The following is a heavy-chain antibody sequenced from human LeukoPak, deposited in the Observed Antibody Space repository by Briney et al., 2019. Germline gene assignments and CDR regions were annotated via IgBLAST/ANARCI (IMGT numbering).Heavy chain of an antibody. Sequence: SETLSLTCTVSGGSISSYYWSWIRQPPGKGLEWIGYFYYSGSTNYNPSLKSRVTISVDTSKNQFSLKLSSVTAADTAVYFCARTPTYCGGDCYYFDPWGQGTLVTVSS. CDR1: GGSISSYY. V-gene: IGHV4-59*01. CDR2: FYYSGST. CDR3: ARTPTYCGGDCYYFDP. J-gene: IGHJ5*02. D-gene: IGHD2-21*02.